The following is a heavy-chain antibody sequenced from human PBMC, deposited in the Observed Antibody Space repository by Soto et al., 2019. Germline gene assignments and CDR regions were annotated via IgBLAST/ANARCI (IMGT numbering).Heavy chain of an antibody. D-gene: IGHD2-15*01. J-gene: IGHJ5*02. CDR3: ARLVACNGGSCKFDP. Sequence: QLRLQESGPGLVTPSETLSLTCTVSGGSVSSRSYFWAWVRQSPAKGLEWIGSINYRGTTFYIASLKSRATISIDTSKNQFSLRLISVTAADTAVYYCARLVACNGGSCKFDPWGQGTLVTVSS. CDR2: INYRGTT. CDR1: GGSVSSRSYF. V-gene: IGHV4-39*01.